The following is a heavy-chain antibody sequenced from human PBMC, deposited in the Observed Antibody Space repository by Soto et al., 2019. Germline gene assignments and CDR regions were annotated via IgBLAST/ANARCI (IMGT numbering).Heavy chain of an antibody. CDR1: GDSVSSNTAS. V-gene: IGHV6-1*01. Sequence: SQTLSLTCAISGDSVSSNTASWNWIRQSPSRGLEWLGRTYFRSKWYNDYAVSVKSRIIINPDTSNNQFSLQLNSVTPEDTAVYFCAKGDNLGPTTGYAFDPWGQGIMVTVYS. CDR2: TYFRSKWYN. D-gene: IGHD5-12*01. CDR3: AKGDNLGPTTGYAFDP. J-gene: IGHJ5*02.